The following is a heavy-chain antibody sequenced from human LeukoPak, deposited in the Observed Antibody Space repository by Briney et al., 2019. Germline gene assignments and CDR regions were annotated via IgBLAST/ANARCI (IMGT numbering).Heavy chain of an antibody. CDR2: ISSSSSYI. D-gene: IGHD3-16*01. V-gene: IGHV3-21*01. CDR1: GFTFSSYA. Sequence: GGSLRLSCAASGFTFSSYAMSWVRQAPGKGLEWVSSISSSSSYIYYADSVKGRFTISRDNAKNSLYLQMNSLRAEDTAVYYCAREGYVWGSLDAFDIWGQGTMVTVSS. CDR3: AREGYVWGSLDAFDI. J-gene: IGHJ3*02.